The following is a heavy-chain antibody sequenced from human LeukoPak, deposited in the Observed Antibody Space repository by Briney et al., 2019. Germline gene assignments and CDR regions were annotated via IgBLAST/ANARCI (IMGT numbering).Heavy chain of an antibody. V-gene: IGHV1-46*01. CDR2: INPSGGST. CDR1: GYTFTNYC. Sequence: ASVKVSCKASGYTFTNYCMHWVRQAPGQGLEWMGIINPSGGSTTYAQKFQGRVTMTRDMSTSTVYMELRSLRSDDTAVYYCVREENWFDPWGQGTLVTVSS. J-gene: IGHJ5*02. CDR3: VREENWFDP.